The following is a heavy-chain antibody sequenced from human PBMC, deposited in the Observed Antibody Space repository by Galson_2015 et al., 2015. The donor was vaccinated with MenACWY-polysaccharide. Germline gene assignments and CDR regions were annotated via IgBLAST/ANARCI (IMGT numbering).Heavy chain of an antibody. Sequence: SLRLSCAASGSRFSNSGMHWVRQAPGKGLEWVAVIQYDGSNKVYADSVKGRFTISRDNSKNTLFLQMNSLRADDTAVYYCARGALDEDGHNHEVFDYWGQGTLVTVSS. CDR1: GSRFSNSG. J-gene: IGHJ4*02. CDR2: IQYDGSNK. D-gene: IGHD5-24*01. CDR3: ARGALDEDGHNHEVFDY. V-gene: IGHV3-33*01.